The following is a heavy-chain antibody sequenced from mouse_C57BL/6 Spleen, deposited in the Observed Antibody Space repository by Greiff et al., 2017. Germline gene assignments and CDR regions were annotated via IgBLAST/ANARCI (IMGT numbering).Heavy chain of an antibody. CDR2: IYPGDGDT. V-gene: IGHV1-82*01. CDR3: AREYYGSSPYDMDY. Sequence: QVQLQQSGPELVKPGASVKISCKASGYAFSSSWMNWVKQRPGKGLEWIGRIYPGDGDTNYNGKFKGKATLTADKSSSTAYMQLSSLTSEDSAVYFCAREYYGSSPYDMDYWGQGTSVTVSS. J-gene: IGHJ4*01. D-gene: IGHD1-1*01. CDR1: GYAFSSSW.